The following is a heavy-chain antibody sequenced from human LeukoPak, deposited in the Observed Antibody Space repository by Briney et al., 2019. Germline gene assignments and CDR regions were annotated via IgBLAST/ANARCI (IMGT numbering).Heavy chain of an antibody. CDR2: ISSSGSTI. CDR1: GFTFSDYC. Sequence: GGSLRLSCAASGFTFSDYCMSWIRQAPGKGLEWVSYISSSGSTIYYADSVKGRFTISRDNAKNSLYLQMSSLRAEDTAVYYCARDSRGRGYYYYMDVWGKGTTVTVSS. J-gene: IGHJ6*03. CDR3: ARDSRGRGYYYYMDV. V-gene: IGHV3-11*04. D-gene: IGHD2-2*01.